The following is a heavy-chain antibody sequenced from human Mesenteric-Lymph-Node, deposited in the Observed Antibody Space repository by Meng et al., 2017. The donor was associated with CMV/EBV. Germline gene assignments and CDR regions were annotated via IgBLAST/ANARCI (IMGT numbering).Heavy chain of an antibody. J-gene: IGHJ3*02. Sequence: SVQVSCKASRGILNNHGISWLLQAPGQSPEWMGGFTAAFDMTDYAPRFQGRLTIIAGKSTSTAYMELDSLRSDDTAVYYFAQGGACARTGRGCSFDSWGQGTMVTVSS. V-gene: IGHV1-69*10. CDR2: FTAAFDMT. D-gene: IGHD4/OR15-4a*01. CDR3: AQGGACARTGRGCSFDS. CDR1: RGILNNHG.